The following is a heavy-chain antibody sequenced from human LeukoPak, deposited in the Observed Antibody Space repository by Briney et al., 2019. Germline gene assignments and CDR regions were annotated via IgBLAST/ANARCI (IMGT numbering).Heavy chain of an antibody. V-gene: IGHV1-2*02. Sequence: ASVKVSCKASGYTFTSYAMNWVRQAPGQGLEWMGWINPNSGGPNYAQKFQGRVTMTSDTSISTAYMELSRLTSDDTAVYYCARGKTDYYDSTAYRFDPWGQGTLVTVSS. CDR3: ARGKTDYYDSTAYRFDP. CDR1: GYTFTSYA. D-gene: IGHD3-22*01. CDR2: INPNSGGP. J-gene: IGHJ5*02.